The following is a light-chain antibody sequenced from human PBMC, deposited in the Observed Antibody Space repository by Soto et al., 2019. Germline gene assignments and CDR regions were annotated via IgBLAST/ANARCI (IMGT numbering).Light chain of an antibody. CDR1: KNDIGVYDF. CDR2: EVV. CDR3: CSYAGDSAFL. Sequence: QSALTQPPSASGSPGQSVTISCTGTKNDIGVYDFVSWYQHHPGKAPRLIIYEVVQRPSGVPDRFSGSKSGNTASLRISGLQAMDEADYYCCSYAGDSAFLFGGGTKLTVL. V-gene: IGLV2-8*01. J-gene: IGLJ2*01.